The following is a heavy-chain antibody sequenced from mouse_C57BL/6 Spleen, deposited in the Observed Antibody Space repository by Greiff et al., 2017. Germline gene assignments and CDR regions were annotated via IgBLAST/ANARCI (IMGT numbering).Heavy chain of an antibody. Sequence: QVQLKQSGPGILQPSQTLSLTCSFSGFSLSTFGMGVGWIRQPSGKGLEWLAHIWWDDDKYYNPALKSRLTISKDTSKNQVVLKIANVDTADTATYYCARTHYYGSSYSYAMDYWGQGTSVTVSS. J-gene: IGHJ4*01. D-gene: IGHD1-1*01. CDR1: GFSLSTFGMG. V-gene: IGHV8-8*01. CDR3: ARTHYYGSSYSYAMDY. CDR2: IWWDDDK.